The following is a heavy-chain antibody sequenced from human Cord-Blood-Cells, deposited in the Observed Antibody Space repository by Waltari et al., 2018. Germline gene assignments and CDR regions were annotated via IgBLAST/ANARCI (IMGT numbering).Heavy chain of an antibody. CDR2: INHSGST. CDR1: GGSFSGYY. J-gene: IGHJ4*02. Sequence: QVQLQQWGAGLLKPSETLSLTCAVYGGSFSGYYWSWIRQPPGKGLEWIGEINHSGSTNSNPSLKSRVTISVDTSKNQFSLKLSSVTAADTAMYYCARGGSGYYYGSGSYYGYWGQGTLVTVSS. CDR3: ARGGSGYYYGSGSYYGY. D-gene: IGHD3-10*01. V-gene: IGHV4-34*01.